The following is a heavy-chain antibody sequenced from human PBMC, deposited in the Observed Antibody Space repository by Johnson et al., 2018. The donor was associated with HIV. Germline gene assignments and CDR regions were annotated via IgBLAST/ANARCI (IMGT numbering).Heavy chain of an antibody. CDR3: ARESRDGPNLRAFDI. CDR2: ISYDGSNK. D-gene: IGHD5-24*01. J-gene: IGHJ3*02. Sequence: QVLLVESGGGVVQPGRSLRLSCAASGFTFSSYAMHWVRQAPGKGLEWVAVISYDGSNKYYADSVKGRFTISRDNSKNTLYLQMNNLRAGDTAVYFCARESRDGPNLRAFDIWGQGTTVIVSS. CDR1: GFTFSSYA. V-gene: IGHV3-30-3*01.